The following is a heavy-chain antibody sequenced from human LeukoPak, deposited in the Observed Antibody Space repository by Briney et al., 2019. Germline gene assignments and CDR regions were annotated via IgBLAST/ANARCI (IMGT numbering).Heavy chain of an antibody. CDR3: ASIQEDYDSRHHDY. Sequence: GGSLRLSCAASGFTFSSYGMHWVRQAPGKGLEWVAFIRYDGSNKYYADSVKGRFTISRDNAKNSLYLQMNSLRAEDTAVYYCASIQEDYDSRHHDYWGQGTLVTVSS. D-gene: IGHD3-22*01. CDR2: IRYDGSNK. CDR1: GFTFSSYG. V-gene: IGHV3-30*02. J-gene: IGHJ4*02.